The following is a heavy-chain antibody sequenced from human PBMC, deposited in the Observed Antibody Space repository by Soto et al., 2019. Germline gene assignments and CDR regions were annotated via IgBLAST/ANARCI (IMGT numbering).Heavy chain of an antibody. D-gene: IGHD6-19*01. J-gene: IGHJ3*02. CDR2: IYPGDSDT. Sequence: GESLKISCKGSGYRFTSYWTGWVRQMPGKGLEWMGIIYPGDSDTRYSPSFQGQVTISADKSISTAYLQWSSLKASDTAMYYCARLASSGWYVGAFDIWGQGTMVTVSS. CDR3: ARLASSGWYVGAFDI. V-gene: IGHV5-51*01. CDR1: GYRFTSYW.